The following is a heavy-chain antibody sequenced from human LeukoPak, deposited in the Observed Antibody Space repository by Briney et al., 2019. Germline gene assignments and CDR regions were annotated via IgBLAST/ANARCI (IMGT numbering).Heavy chain of an antibody. V-gene: IGHV4-39*01. CDR1: GGSISSSSYY. D-gene: IGHD3-3*01. CDR3: ASMVPYDFWSGYLGFPDAFDI. J-gene: IGHJ3*02. CDR2: IYYSGST. Sequence: PSETLSLTCTVSGGSISSSSYYWGWIRQPPGKGLEWIGSIYYSGSTYYNPSLKSRVTISVDTSKNQFSLKLSSVTAADTAVYYCASMVPYDFWSGYLGFPDAFDIWGQGTMVTVSS.